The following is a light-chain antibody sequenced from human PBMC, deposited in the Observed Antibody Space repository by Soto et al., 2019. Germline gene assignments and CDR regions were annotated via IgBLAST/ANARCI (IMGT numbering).Light chain of an antibody. CDR1: SDDVGNFNL. V-gene: IGLV2-23*02. J-gene: IGLJ2*01. CDR3: CSYAGGSIYVL. CDR2: EVS. Sequence: QSVLTQPASVSGSPGQSITISCTGTSDDVGNFNLVSWYQHHPGKAPNLIISEVSKRPSGVANRFSGSKSGNTASLTISGLQAEDEADYYCCSYAGGSIYVLFGGGTKRTV.